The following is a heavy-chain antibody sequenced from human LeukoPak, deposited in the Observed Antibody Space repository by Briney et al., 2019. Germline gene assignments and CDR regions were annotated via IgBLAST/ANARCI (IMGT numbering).Heavy chain of an antibody. Sequence: GGSLRLSCAASGYRFNNYAIHWFRQAPGKGLEYVSGINNNGDSTYYTNSVKGRFTISRDNSKNTLYLQMGSLTSEDTAVYYCARDYQTGFTGPGGDFWGQGTLVTVSS. CDR1: GYRFNNYA. V-gene: IGHV3-64*01. J-gene: IGHJ4*02. CDR3: ARDYQTGFTGPGGDF. D-gene: IGHD3-9*01. CDR2: INNNGDST.